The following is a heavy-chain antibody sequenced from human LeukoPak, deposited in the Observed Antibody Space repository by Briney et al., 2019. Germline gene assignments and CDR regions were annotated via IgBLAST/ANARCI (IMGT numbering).Heavy chain of an antibody. CDR3: TKGSVLTIFGVAWHAFDI. J-gene: IGHJ3*02. Sequence: GGSLRLSCAASGFTFSSYWMTWVRQAPGKGLEWVSVISGSGDSTYYADSVKGRFTISRDNSKNTLYLQMNSLRAEDTAIYYCTKGSVLTIFGVAWHAFDIWGQGTMVTVSP. V-gene: IGHV3-23*01. CDR1: GFTFSSYW. D-gene: IGHD3-3*01. CDR2: ISGSGDST.